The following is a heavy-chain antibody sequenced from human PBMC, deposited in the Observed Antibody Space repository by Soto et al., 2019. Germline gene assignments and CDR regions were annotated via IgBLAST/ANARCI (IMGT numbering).Heavy chain of an antibody. Sequence: PLETLSLTCTVSGGSISSYFWSWIRQPPGKGLEWIGYIYYSESTNYNPSLKSRVTISVDTSKNQFSLKLSSVTAADTAVYYCARDRGLGSGWYGWFDPWGQGTLVTVSS. CDR3: ARDRGLGSGWYGWFDP. CDR1: GGSISSYF. V-gene: IGHV4-59*01. D-gene: IGHD6-19*01. J-gene: IGHJ5*02. CDR2: IYYSEST.